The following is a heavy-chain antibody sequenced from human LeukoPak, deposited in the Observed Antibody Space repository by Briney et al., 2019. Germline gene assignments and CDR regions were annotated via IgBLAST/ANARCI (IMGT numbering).Heavy chain of an antibody. CDR2: ITYRRSA. Sequence: SETLSLTCAVYGSLDIYYFMFVRQPPGKGLQWLGEITYRRSADYNPSLKSRLTISIDVPQRQISLQLRSVTAADTAVYYCAAYGGDWKFDSWGQGTLVTVSS. CDR1: GSLDIYY. CDR3: AAYGGDWKFDS. V-gene: IGHV4-34*01. J-gene: IGHJ4*02. D-gene: IGHD2-21*01.